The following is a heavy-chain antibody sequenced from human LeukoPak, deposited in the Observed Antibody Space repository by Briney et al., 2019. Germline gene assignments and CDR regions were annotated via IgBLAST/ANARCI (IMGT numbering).Heavy chain of an antibody. V-gene: IGHV3-30-3*01. D-gene: IGHD6-13*01. CDR2: ISYDGSNK. J-gene: IGHJ5*02. CDR1: GFTFSSYA. Sequence: AGGSLRLSCAASGFTFSSYAMHWVRQAPGKGLEWVAVISYDGSNKYYADSVKGRFTISRDNAKNSLYLQMNSLRAEDTAVYYCARGLTLDSSSWYSWFDPWGQGTLVTVSS. CDR3: ARGLTLDSSSWYSWFDP.